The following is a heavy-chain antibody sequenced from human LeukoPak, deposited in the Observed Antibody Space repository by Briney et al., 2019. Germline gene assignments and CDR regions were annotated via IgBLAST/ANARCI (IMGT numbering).Heavy chain of an antibody. CDR3: AEDSSGYYYVPFDY. CDR1: GGSISSSSYY. CDR2: IYYSGST. J-gene: IGHJ4*02. D-gene: IGHD3-22*01. Sequence: SETLSLTCTVSGGSISSSSYYWGWTRQPPGKGLEWIGSIYYSGSTYYNPSLKSRVTISVDTSKNQFSLKLSSVTAADTAVYYCAEDSSGYYYVPFDYWGQGTLVTVSS. V-gene: IGHV4-39*01.